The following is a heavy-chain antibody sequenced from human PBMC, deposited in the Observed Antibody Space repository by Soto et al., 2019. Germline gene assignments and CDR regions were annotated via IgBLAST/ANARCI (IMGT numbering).Heavy chain of an antibody. CDR1: GFTFSSYS. V-gene: IGHV3-48*01. Sequence: GSLRLSCAASGFTFSSYSMNWVRQAPGRGLEWVSYISSSSSTIYYADSVKGRFTISRDNAKNSLYLQMNSLKTEDTAVYYCTRAGIVATAYDFDYWGQGTLVTVSS. D-gene: IGHD5-12*01. CDR3: TRAGIVATAYDFDY. J-gene: IGHJ4*02. CDR2: ISSSSSTI.